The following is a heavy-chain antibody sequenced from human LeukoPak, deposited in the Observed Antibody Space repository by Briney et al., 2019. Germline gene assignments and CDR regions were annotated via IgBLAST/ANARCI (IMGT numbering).Heavy chain of an antibody. D-gene: IGHD2-2*02. V-gene: IGHV3-23*01. Sequence: GGSLRLSCAASGFTFSSNAMSWVRQAPGKGLEWVSAISGSGDSTFYADSVKGRFTISRDNSKNTLYLQMNSLRAEDTAVYYCAKDRGYCSSTSCYMPSYWGQGTLVTVSS. J-gene: IGHJ4*02. CDR1: GFTFSSNA. CDR3: AKDRGYCSSTSCYMPSY. CDR2: ISGSGDST.